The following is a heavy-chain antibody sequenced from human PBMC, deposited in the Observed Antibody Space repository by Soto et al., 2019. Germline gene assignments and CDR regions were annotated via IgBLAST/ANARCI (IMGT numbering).Heavy chain of an antibody. Sequence: ASVKVSCKASGYSLTNYDIHWVRQAAGLGLEWMGWMNPGNNQHVYTQKFRGRVTVSTDTSISTTYMELSSLRSDDTAVYYCARENRDRETGLVPAAIDGMDVWGQGTTVTVSS. CDR3: ARENRDRETGLVPAAIDGMDV. CDR2: MNPGNNQH. J-gene: IGHJ6*02. CDR1: GYSLTNYD. V-gene: IGHV1-8*01. D-gene: IGHD2-2*01.